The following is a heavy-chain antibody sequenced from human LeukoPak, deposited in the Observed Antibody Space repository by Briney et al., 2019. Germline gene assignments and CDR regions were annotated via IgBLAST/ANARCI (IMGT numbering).Heavy chain of an antibody. D-gene: IGHD1-26*01. CDR2: ISYSGST. CDR1: GDSISSSSYY. V-gene: IGHV4-39*07. CDR3: ARVGSGSHYYMDV. J-gene: IGHJ6*03. Sequence: SETLSLTCTVSGDSISSSSYYWDWIRQPPGKGLEWIASISYSGSTYYNPSLKSRVTISVDTSKNQFSLKLSSVTAADTAVYYCARVGSGSHYYMDVWGKGTTVTISS.